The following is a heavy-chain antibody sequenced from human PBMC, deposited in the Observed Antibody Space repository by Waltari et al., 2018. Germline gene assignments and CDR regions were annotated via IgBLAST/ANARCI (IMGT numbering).Heavy chain of an antibody. CDR3: ARGGIFGVASYYYYYGMDV. J-gene: IGHJ6*02. CDR1: GGSLRGYY. D-gene: IGHD3-3*01. CDR2: INHSGST. V-gene: IGHV4-34*01. Sequence: VQLQQWGAGLLKPSETLFLTCAVYGGSLRGYYWRWIRQPPGKGLEWIGDINHSGSTNYNPSLKSRVTISVDTSKNQFSLKLSSVTAADTAVYYCARGGIFGVASYYYYYGMDVWGQGTTVTVSS.